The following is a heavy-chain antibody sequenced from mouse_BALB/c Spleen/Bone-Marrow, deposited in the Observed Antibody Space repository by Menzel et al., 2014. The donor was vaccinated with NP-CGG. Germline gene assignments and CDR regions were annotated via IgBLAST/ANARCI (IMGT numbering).Heavy chain of an antibody. D-gene: IGHD2-10*01. CDR3: ARAYYVNYDAMDY. Sequence: VQVVESGAELMKPGASMKISCKATGYTFSSYWIEWVKQRPGHGLEWIGEILPGSGSTNYNERFKGKATFTADTSSNTAYMQLSSLTSEDSAAYYCARAYYVNYDAMDYWGQGTSVTVSS. J-gene: IGHJ4*01. CDR1: GYTFSSYW. V-gene: IGHV1-9*01. CDR2: ILPGSGST.